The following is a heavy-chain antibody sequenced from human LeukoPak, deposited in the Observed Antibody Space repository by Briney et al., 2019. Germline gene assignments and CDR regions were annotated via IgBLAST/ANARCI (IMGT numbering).Heavy chain of an antibody. Sequence: GGSLRLSCAASGFTVSTNYMSWVRQAPGKGLEWVSVIFGGGSTYYADSVKGRFTISRDNSKNTLYLQMNSLRAEDTALYYCASAPAAGTSEYFQHWDQGTLVTVSS. CDR1: GFTVSTNY. CDR2: IFGGGST. J-gene: IGHJ1*01. CDR3: ASAPAAGTSEYFQH. D-gene: IGHD6-13*01. V-gene: IGHV3-53*05.